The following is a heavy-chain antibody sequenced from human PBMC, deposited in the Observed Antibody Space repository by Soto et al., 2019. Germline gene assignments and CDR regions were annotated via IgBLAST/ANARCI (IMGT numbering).Heavy chain of an antibody. D-gene: IGHD6-19*01. CDR2: ISGGGGST. J-gene: IGHJ4*02. Sequence: EVQLLESGGGLVQPGGSLRLSCAASGFPFSSYAMSWVRQPPGKGLEWVSAISGGGGSTYYADSVKGRFTISRDNSKNPLYLQMNSLRAEDTAVYYCAKDAQAVARSEIDYWGQGSLVTVSS. CDR3: AKDAQAVARSEIDY. CDR1: GFPFSSYA. V-gene: IGHV3-23*01.